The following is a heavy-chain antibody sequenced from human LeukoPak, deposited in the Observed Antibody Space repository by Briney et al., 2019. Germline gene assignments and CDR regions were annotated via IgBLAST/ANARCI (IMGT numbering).Heavy chain of an antibody. CDR2: IYYSGST. CDR3: ARVRQRMAYFDY. J-gene: IGHJ4*02. CDR1: GGSISSGGYC. V-gene: IGHV4-31*03. Sequence: SETLSLTCTVSGGSISSGGYCWSWIRQHPGKGLEWIGYIYYSGSTYYNPSLKSRVTISVDTSKNQFSLKLSSVTAADTAVYYCARVRQRMAYFDYWGQGTLVTVSS. D-gene: IGHD1-1*01.